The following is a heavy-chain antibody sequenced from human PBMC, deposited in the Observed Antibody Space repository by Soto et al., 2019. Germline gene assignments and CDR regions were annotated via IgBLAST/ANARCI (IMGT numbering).Heavy chain of an antibody. J-gene: IGHJ4*02. Sequence: AVKVSCKVSGGAFISYAISWVRQAPGQGLEWMGGIIPIFGAANYAQKFQGRVTITADGSTSTAYMELSSLRSENTAVYYCANGQPQRYCSSTSCYTLGHWGQGTLVTVSS. CDR3: ANGQPQRYCSSTSCYTLGH. CDR1: GGAFISYA. D-gene: IGHD2-2*02. V-gene: IGHV1-69*13. CDR2: IIPIFGAA.